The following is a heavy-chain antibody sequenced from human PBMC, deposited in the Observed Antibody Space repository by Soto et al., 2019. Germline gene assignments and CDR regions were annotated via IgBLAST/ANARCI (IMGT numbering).Heavy chain of an antibody. J-gene: IGHJ3*02. CDR1: GGSISSYY. CDR2: IYYSGST. D-gene: IGHD6-13*01. V-gene: IGHV4-59*08. CDR3: ARRYSSAFDI. Sequence: QVQLQESGPGLVKPSETLSLTCTVYGGSISSYYWSWIRQPPGKGLEWIGYIYYSGSTNYNPSLKSRVTISVDTSKNQFSLKLSSVTAADTAVYYCARRYSSAFDIWGQGTMVTVSS.